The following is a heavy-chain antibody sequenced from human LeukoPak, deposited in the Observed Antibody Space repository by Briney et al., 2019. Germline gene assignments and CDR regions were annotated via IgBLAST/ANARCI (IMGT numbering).Heavy chain of an antibody. J-gene: IGHJ3*02. D-gene: IGHD3-10*01. CDR3: ANILNYYGSGSYYPFDAFDI. V-gene: IGHV3-23*01. CDR1: GFTFSSYG. Sequence: PGGSLRLSCAASGFTFSSYGVSWVRQAPGKGLEWVSAISGSGGSTYYADSVKGRFTISRDNSKNTLYLQMNSLRAEDTAVYYCANILNYYGSGSYYPFDAFDIWGQGTMVTVSS. CDR2: ISGSGGST.